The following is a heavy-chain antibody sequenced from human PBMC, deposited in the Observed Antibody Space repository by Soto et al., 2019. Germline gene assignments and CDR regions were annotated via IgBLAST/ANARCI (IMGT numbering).Heavy chain of an antibody. D-gene: IGHD5-18*01. V-gene: IGHV3-33*01. Sequence: PGGSLRFSCAASGFTFSSYGMHWVRQAPGKGLEWVAVIWYDGSNKYYADSVKGRFTISRDNSKNTLYLQMNSLRAEDTAVYYCARGKNVDTAMVSTSDYYYGMDVWGQGTTVTVSS. CDR3: ARGKNVDTAMVSTSDYYYGMDV. J-gene: IGHJ6*02. CDR1: GFTFSSYG. CDR2: IWYDGSNK.